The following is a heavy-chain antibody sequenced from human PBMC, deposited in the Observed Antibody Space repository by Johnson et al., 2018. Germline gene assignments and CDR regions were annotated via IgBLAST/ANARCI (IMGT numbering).Heavy chain of an antibody. Sequence: QVQLQQLGAGLLKPSETLSLNCAVYAGSFRGYYWSWIRQPPGKGLEWIGEINHSGSTNYNPSLKSRVTITVDTSKNHFSLKLNPVTAADTAVYYCARGSGYDYYYNYYSMDVWGQGTTVTVSS. D-gene: IGHD5-12*01. CDR3: ARGSGYDYYYNYYSMDV. J-gene: IGHJ6*02. CDR2: INHSGST. V-gene: IGHV4-34*01. CDR1: AGSFRGYY.